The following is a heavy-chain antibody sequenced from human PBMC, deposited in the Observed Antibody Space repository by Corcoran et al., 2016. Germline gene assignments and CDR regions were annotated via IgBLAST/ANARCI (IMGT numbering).Heavy chain of an antibody. CDR2: INPNSGGT. CDR3: ARSITRTDCSGGSCYPSYYYYGMDV. D-gene: IGHD2-15*01. CDR1: GYTFTGYY. J-gene: IGHJ6*02. Sequence: QVQLVQSGAEVKKPGASVKVSCKASGYTFTGYYMHWVRQAPGQGLEWMGWINPNSGGTNYAQKFQGRVTMTRDTSISTAYMEVSRLRSDDTAVYYCARSITRTDCSGGSCYPSYYYYGMDVWGQGTTVTVSS. V-gene: IGHV1-2*02.